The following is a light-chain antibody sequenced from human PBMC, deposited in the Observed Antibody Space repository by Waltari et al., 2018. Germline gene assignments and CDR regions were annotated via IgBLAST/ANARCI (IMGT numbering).Light chain of an antibody. Sequence: EPVMTQSPGTLTVSLGDTVTLSCRVSESVSTNLAWYQQKPGQAPRVLIYGASTRAAGEPGRFSGSGARTEFSLTISSLQPEDSAVYYCQQYNSWPPYTFGQGTKLDI. CDR3: QQYNSWPPYT. CDR1: ESVSTN. CDR2: GAS. V-gene: IGKV3D-15*01. J-gene: IGKJ2*01.